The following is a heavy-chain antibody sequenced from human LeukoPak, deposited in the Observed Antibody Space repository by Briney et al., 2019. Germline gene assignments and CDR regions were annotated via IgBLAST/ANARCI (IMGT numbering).Heavy chain of an antibody. CDR2: IYHSGST. CDR3: ASDCSGGSCYDY. CDR1: GGSISSYY. D-gene: IGHD2-15*01. Sequence: SETLSLTCTVSGGSISSYYWSWIRQPPGKGLEWIGYIYHSGSTNYNPSLKSRVTISVDTSKNQFSLKLSSVTAADTAVYYCASDCSGGSCYDYWGQGTLVTVSS. J-gene: IGHJ4*02. V-gene: IGHV4-59*01.